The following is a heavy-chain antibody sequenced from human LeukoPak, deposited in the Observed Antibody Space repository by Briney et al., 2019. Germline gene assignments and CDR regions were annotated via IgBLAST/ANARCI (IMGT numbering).Heavy chain of an antibody. V-gene: IGHV3-30*18. Sequence: GGSLRLSCAASGFTFTTYGLHWVRQAPGKGLEWVAAIASNGGSQYYADSVKGRFTISRDNSKNTLYLQMNSLRAEDTAVYYCAKDRRSGRWYFDYWGQGTLVTVSS. CDR1: GFTFTTYG. CDR2: IASNGGSQ. CDR3: AKDRRSGRWYFDY. D-gene: IGHD3-10*01. J-gene: IGHJ4*02.